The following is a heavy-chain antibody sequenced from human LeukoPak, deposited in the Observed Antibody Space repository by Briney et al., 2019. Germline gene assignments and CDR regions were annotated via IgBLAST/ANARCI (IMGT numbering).Heavy chain of an antibody. D-gene: IGHD4-17*01. Sequence: SETLSLTCTVSDDSISGFYWSWIRQPPGKGLQYIGYDSYTGSTNYNPSLKSRVTISLDTSKNQFSLKLNSVTAADTAMYYCVRFSYYGDYAYWGQGTLVTVSS. CDR1: DDSISGFY. CDR3: VRFSYYGDYAY. CDR2: DSYTGST. V-gene: IGHV4-59*01. J-gene: IGHJ4*02.